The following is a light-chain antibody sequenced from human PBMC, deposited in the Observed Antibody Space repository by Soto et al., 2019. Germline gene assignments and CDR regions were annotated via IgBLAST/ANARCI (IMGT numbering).Light chain of an antibody. J-gene: IGKJ5*01. Sequence: EIVLTQSPGTLSLSPGERATLSCRASQSVSNNYLAWYQKKPGQAPRLLLYGASSRATGIPDRFSGSGSGTDFTLTISSLQSEDFAVYYCQQRSNWPITFGQGTRLEVK. CDR2: GAS. CDR1: QSVSNNY. CDR3: QQRSNWPIT. V-gene: IGKV3D-20*02.